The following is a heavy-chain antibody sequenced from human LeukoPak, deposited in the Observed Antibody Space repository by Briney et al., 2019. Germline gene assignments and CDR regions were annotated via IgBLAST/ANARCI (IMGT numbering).Heavy chain of an antibody. CDR1: GFTFSGSA. CDR2: IRSKANSYAA. V-gene: IGHV3-73*01. CDR3: TFEVGARENWFDP. Sequence: GGSLRLSCAASGFTFSGSAMHWVRQASGKGLEWVGRIRSKANSYAAAYAASVKGRFTISRDDSKNTAYLQMNSLKTEDTAVYYCTFEVGARENWFDPWGQGTLVTVSS. D-gene: IGHD1-26*01. J-gene: IGHJ5*02.